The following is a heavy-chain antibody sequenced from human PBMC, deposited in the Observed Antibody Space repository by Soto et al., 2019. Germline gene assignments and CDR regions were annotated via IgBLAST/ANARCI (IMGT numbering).Heavy chain of an antibody. CDR2: ISSSSVTI. J-gene: IGHJ6*02. D-gene: IGHD1-1*01. V-gene: IGHV3-48*02. CDR3: ATWSDTDRWNYYYYGIDV. Sequence: EVQLVESGGGLVQPGGSLRLSCAASGLTFSLYSMNWVRQAPGKGLEWVAYISSSSVTIHYADSVKGRFTVSRDNAKNSLCLQMSSLRDEDTAVYYCATWSDTDRWNYYYYGIDVWGQGTTVTLSS. CDR1: GLTFSLYS.